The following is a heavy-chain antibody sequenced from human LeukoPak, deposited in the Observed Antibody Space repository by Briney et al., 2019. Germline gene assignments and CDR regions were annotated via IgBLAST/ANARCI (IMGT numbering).Heavy chain of an antibody. D-gene: IGHD2-15*01. V-gene: IGHV5-51*01. CDR2: IYPGDSNT. CDR3: ARRGGYCSGGSCWNDY. Sequence: GESLKISCKGSGYSFTTYWIAWVRQMPGKGLEWMGTIYPGDSNTRYTPTFQGQVTISADKSISTAYLQWSSLKASDSAMYYCARRGGYCSGGSCWNDYWGQGTLVTVSS. J-gene: IGHJ4*02. CDR1: GYSFTTYW.